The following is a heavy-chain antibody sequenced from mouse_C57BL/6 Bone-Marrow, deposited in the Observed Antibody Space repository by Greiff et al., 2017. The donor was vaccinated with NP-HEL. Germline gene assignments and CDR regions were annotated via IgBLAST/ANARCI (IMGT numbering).Heavy chain of an antibody. J-gene: IGHJ1*03. Sequence: QVQLQQSGAELARPGASVKLSCKASGYTFTSYGISWVKQRTGQGLEWIGEIYPRSCNTYYNEKFKGKATLTADKSSSTAYMELRSLTSEDSAVYFCASIQGYFDVWGTGTTVTVSS. CDR1: GYTFTSYG. CDR3: ASIQGYFDV. CDR2: IYPRSCNT. V-gene: IGHV1-81*01.